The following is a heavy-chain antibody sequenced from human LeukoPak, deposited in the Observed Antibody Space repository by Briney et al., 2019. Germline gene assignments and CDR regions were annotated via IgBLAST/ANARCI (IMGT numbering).Heavy chain of an antibody. D-gene: IGHD6-19*01. CDR2: ISWNSGSI. J-gene: IGHJ4*02. CDR3: AKEKYSSGWYYFDY. Sequence: GRSLRLSCAASGFTFDDYAMPWVRQAPGKGLEWVSGISWNSGSIGYADSVKGRFTISRDNAKNSLYLQMNSLRAEDTALYYCAKEKYSSGWYYFDYWGQGTLVTVSS. V-gene: IGHV3-9*01. CDR1: GFTFDDYA.